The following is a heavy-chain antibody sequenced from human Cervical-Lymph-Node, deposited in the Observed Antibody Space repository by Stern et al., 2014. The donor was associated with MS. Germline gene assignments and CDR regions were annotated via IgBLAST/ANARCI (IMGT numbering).Heavy chain of an antibody. Sequence: VQLVQSGAEVKKPGSSVKVSCKSSGDTFSTHAISWVRQAPGQGLERMGRIIPILDTTDYAQTVQGRLTIDADKSTSTASMELSSLTPDDTAIYYCAREKSDCSGGSCFSSLDYWGQGTLVTVSS. V-gene: IGHV1-69*09. D-gene: IGHD2-15*01. CDR1: GDTFSTHA. CDR2: IIPILDTT. CDR3: AREKSDCSGGSCFSSLDY. J-gene: IGHJ4*02.